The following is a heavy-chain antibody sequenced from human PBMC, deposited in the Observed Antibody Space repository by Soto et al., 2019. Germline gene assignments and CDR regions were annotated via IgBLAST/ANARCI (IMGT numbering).Heavy chain of an antibody. V-gene: IGHV6-1*01. J-gene: IGHJ6*02. D-gene: IGHD6-6*01. CDR2: TYYRSRWYN. Sequence: SQTLSLTCAISGDSVSGNSAAWNWIRQSPSRGLEWLGRTYYRSRWYNDYAVSVKSRITINPDTSKNQFSLQLNSVTPEDTAVYYCASSVEYSSSSGRYYYYGMDVWGQGTTVTVSS. CDR1: GDSVSGNSAA. CDR3: ASSVEYSSSSGRYYYYGMDV.